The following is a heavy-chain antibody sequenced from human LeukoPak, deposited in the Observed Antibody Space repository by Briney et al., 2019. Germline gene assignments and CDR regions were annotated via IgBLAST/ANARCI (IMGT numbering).Heavy chain of an antibody. CDR3: AKDRGDGYSQFDY. Sequence: PGGSLRLSCAASGFTFSSLWMSWVRQAPGKGLEWVANIKGDGSQTYYVDSVRGRFTISRDNAKNSLYLQMSSLRAEDTAVYYCAKDRGDGYSQFDYWGQGTLVTVSS. CDR2: IKGDGSQT. CDR1: GFTFSSLW. V-gene: IGHV3-7*01. J-gene: IGHJ4*02. D-gene: IGHD5-24*01.